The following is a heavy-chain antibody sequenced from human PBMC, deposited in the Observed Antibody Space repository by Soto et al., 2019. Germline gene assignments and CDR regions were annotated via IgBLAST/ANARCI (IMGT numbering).Heavy chain of an antibody. V-gene: IGHV3-30-3*01. CDR2: ISYDGTNT. CDR3: ARDRYVDA. D-gene: IGHD3-9*01. CDR1: GFTFSSYA. J-gene: IGHJ6*02. Sequence: QVQLVESGGGVVQPGRSLRLSCAASGFTFSSYAMYWVRQAPGKGLEWVTVISYDGTNTYYADSVRGRFTISRDNSKNTLYLQMNSLRTEDTAVYYCARDRYVDAWGQGTTVTVSS.